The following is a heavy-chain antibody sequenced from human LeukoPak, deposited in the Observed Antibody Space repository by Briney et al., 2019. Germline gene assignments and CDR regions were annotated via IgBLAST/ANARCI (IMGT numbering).Heavy chain of an antibody. CDR1: GGSISSGGYY. V-gene: IGHV4-30-2*01. CDR2: IYHSGST. Sequence: SQTLSLICTVSGGSISSGGYYWSWIRQPPGKGLEWIGYIYHSGSTYYNPSLKSRVTISVDRSKNQFSLKLSSVTAADTAVYYCARERRRGIVVVPAANGGYYFDYWGQGTLVTVSS. CDR3: ARERRRGIVVVPAANGGYYFDY. D-gene: IGHD2-2*01. J-gene: IGHJ4*02.